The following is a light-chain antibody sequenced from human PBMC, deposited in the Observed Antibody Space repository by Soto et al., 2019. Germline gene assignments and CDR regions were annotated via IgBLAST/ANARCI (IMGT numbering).Light chain of an antibody. Sequence: DIQMTQSPSTLSASVGDGVTITCRASQRISTWLAWYQQKPGKAPKVLIYGASNLQSGVPPRFSGSGSGTDFTLAISSLQPEDSATYYCLQDINYPWTFGQGTKVDNK. CDR1: QRISTW. V-gene: IGKV1-5*01. J-gene: IGKJ1*01. CDR2: GAS. CDR3: LQDINYPWT.